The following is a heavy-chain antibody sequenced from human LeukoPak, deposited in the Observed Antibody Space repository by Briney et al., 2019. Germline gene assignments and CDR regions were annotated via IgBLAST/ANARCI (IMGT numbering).Heavy chain of an antibody. CDR1: GFIFSSYA. Sequence: GGSLRLSCAASGFIFSSYAMHWVRQAPGKGLEWVAVISYDGSNKYYADSVKGRFTISRDNSRNTLYLQMNSLRAEDTAVYYCAKDALTTELGDGLDYWGQGTLVTVSS. V-gene: IGHV3-30*04. J-gene: IGHJ4*02. CDR2: ISYDGSNK. D-gene: IGHD4-11*01. CDR3: AKDALTTELGDGLDY.